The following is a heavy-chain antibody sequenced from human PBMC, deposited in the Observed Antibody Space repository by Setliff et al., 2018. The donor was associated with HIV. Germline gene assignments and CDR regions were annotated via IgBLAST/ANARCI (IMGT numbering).Heavy chain of an antibody. CDR3: ARDFNYGSGRYYYYMDV. CDR2: IYSGGSA. Sequence: SETLSLTCNVSGGAITGYYWSWVRQAPGKALESIASIYSGGSAIYHPSLKSRVTISVDTSKNQFSLKLSSVTAADPAVYYCARDFNYGSGRYYYYMDVWGKGTTVTVSS. V-gene: IGHV4-4*08. CDR1: GGAITGYY. J-gene: IGHJ6*03. D-gene: IGHD3-10*01.